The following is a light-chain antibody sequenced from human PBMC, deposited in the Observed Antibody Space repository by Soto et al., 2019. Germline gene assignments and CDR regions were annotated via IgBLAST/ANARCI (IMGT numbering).Light chain of an antibody. V-gene: IGKV1-27*01. CDR1: QGVNIF. CDR3: QIYNSAPPMFT. Sequence: DIQLTQSPASLSASVGDRVTITCRASQGVNIFLAWYPQKPGKVPKLLIYGASTLQSGGPSRFSGSGSGTDFTLAISSLQPEQVATYYCQIYNSAPPMFTFGGGNKVDIK. CDR2: GAS. J-gene: IGKJ4*01.